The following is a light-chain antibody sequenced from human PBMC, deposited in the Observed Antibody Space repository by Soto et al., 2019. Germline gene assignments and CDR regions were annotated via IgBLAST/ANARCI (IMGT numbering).Light chain of an antibody. V-gene: IGLV2-14*01. Sequence: LTQPASVSGSPGQSITISCTGSGXDIGAYDYVSWYQQHPGKAPKLLIYGVNNRPSGVSYRFSASKSAFTASLTISGLQAEDETHYYCSSYTTSYFYVFGPGTKVTVL. J-gene: IGLJ1*01. CDR3: SSYTTSYFYV. CDR2: GVN. CDR1: GXDIGAYDY.